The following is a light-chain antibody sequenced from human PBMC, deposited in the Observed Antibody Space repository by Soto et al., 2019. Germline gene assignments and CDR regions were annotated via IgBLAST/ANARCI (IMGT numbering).Light chain of an antibody. CDR3: VLYVGSGIAV. CDR2: TTN. J-gene: IGLJ2*01. V-gene: IGLV8-61*01. Sequence: QTVVTQEPSFSVSPGGTVTLTCGLSSGSVSTSYYPSWYQQTPGHAPRTLIYTTNIRSSGVPDRFSGSILGNKAALTITGAQADDESDYYCVLYVGSGIAVFGGGTQLTVL. CDR1: SGSVSTSYY.